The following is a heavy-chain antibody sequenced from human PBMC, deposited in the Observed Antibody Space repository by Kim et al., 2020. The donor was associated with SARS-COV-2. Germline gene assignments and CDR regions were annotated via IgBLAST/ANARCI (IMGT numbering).Heavy chain of an antibody. D-gene: IGHD6-13*01. CDR2: IYYSGST. J-gene: IGHJ5*02. Sequence: SETLSLTCTVSGGSISSYYWSWIRQPPGKGLEWIGYIYYSGSTNYNPSLKSRVTISVDTSKNQFSLKLSSVTAADTAVYYCARWDSSSWYYRGDWFDPWGQGTLVTVSS. CDR1: GGSISSYY. V-gene: IGHV4-59*08. CDR3: ARWDSSSWYYRGDWFDP.